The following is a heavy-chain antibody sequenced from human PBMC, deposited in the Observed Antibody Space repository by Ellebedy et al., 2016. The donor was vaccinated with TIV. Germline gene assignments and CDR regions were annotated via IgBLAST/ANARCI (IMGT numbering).Heavy chain of an antibody. V-gene: IGHV3-23*01. CDR1: GFTFSSYA. J-gene: IGHJ4*02. Sequence: GGSLRLSCAASGFTFSSYAMSWVRQAPGKGLEWVSAVSGSGGSTYYADSVKGRFTISRDNSKNTLYLQMNSLRAEDTAVYYCAKAHKQIAAAGSDFDYWGQGTLVTVSS. CDR2: VSGSGGST. CDR3: AKAHKQIAAAGSDFDY. D-gene: IGHD6-13*01.